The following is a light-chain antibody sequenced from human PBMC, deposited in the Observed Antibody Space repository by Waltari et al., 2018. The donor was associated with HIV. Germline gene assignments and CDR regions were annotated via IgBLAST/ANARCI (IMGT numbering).Light chain of an antibody. CDR2: KDS. Sequence: SYELTQPPSVSVSPGQTARITCSGDALPKQYAYWYQQKPGQAPVVVMYKDSERPSGIPERFAGSSSGTTVTLTISGVQAEDEADYYCQSADSSGTWVFGGGTKLTVL. V-gene: IGLV3-25*03. J-gene: IGLJ3*02. CDR1: ALPKQY. CDR3: QSADSSGTWV.